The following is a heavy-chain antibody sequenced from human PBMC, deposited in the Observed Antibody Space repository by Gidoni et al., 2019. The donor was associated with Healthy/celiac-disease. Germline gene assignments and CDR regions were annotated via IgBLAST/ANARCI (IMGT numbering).Heavy chain of an antibody. CDR3: ARDLGFYGEEQGSMIVVVAPAFDI. V-gene: IGHV3-7*01. CDR1: GFTFSSYW. CDR2: IKQDGSEK. Sequence: EVQLVESGGGLVQPGGSLRLSCAASGFTFSSYWMSWVRQAPGKGLEWGANIKQDGSEKYYVDSVKGRFTISRDNAKNSLYLQMNSLRAEDTAVYYCARDLGFYGEEQGSMIVVVAPAFDIWGQGTMVTVSS. D-gene: IGHD3-22*01. J-gene: IGHJ3*02.